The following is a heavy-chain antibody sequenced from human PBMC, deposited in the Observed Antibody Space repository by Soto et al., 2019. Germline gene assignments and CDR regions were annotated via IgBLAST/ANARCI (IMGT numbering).Heavy chain of an antibody. CDR3: ARRTTYDVLTGTEPYYFDY. CDR2: ISGSGGST. V-gene: IGHV3-23*01. J-gene: IGHJ4*02. CDR1: GFTFSNYA. D-gene: IGHD3-9*01. Sequence: GSLRLSCAASGFTFSNYAMSWVRPAPGKGLEWVSGISGSGGSTFYADSVKGRFTISRDNSKNTVYLQMNSLRAEDTAVYYCARRTTYDVLTGTEPYYFDYWGQGTLVTVSS.